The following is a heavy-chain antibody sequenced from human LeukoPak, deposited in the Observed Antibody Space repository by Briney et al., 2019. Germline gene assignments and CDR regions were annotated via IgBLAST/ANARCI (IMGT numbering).Heavy chain of an antibody. CDR3: ARDSSGYYPNWFDP. CDR1: GFTFSSYS. Sequence: GGSLRLSCAVSGFTFSSYSMNWVRQAPGKGLEWVSSISSSSSYIYYADSVKGRFTISRDNAKNSLYLQMNSLRAEDTAVYYCARDSSGYYPNWFDPWGQGTLVTVSS. J-gene: IGHJ5*02. V-gene: IGHV3-21*01. D-gene: IGHD3-22*01. CDR2: ISSSSSYI.